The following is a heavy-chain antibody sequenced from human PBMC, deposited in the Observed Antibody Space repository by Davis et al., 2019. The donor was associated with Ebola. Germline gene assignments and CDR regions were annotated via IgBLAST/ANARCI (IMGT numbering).Heavy chain of an antibody. CDR1: GYTFNSYY. J-gene: IGHJ4*02. V-gene: IGHV1-2*02. CDR3: ARAPTWSQINYYCFDY. D-gene: IGHD3-10*01. CDR2: INPNSGGT. Sequence: ASVKVSCKASGYTFNSYYIHWVRQAPGQGLEWMGWINPNSGGTNYAQKFQGRVTMTRDTSISTAYMELSRLRSDDTAVYYCARAPTWSQINYYCFDYWGQGTLVTVSS.